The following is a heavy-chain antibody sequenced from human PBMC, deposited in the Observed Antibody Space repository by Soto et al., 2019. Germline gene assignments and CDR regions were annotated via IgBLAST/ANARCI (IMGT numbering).Heavy chain of an antibody. CDR1: GGTFSSYA. D-gene: IGHD3-3*01. CDR3: ARRERITIFGVVTPYYYYGMDV. J-gene: IGHJ6*02. Sequence: GASVKVSCKASGGTFSSYAISWVRQAPGQGLEWMGGIIPIFGTANYAQKFQGRVTITADESTSTAYMDLSSLRSEDTAVYYCARRERITIFGVVTPYYYYGMDVWGQGTTVTVSS. CDR2: IIPIFGTA. V-gene: IGHV1-69*13.